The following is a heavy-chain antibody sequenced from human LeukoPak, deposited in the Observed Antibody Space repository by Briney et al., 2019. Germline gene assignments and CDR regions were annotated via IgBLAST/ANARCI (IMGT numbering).Heavy chain of an antibody. D-gene: IGHD2-2*01. V-gene: IGHV4-34*01. CDR1: GGSFSGYY. CDR3: ARRYCSSTSCYFWYFDL. J-gene: IGHJ2*01. CDR2: INHSGST. Sequence: SETLSLTCAVYGGSFSGYYWSWIRQPPGKGLEWIGEINHSGSTNYNPSLKSRVTISVDTSKNQFSLKLSSATAADTAVYYCARRYCSSTSCYFWYFDLWGRGTLVTVSS.